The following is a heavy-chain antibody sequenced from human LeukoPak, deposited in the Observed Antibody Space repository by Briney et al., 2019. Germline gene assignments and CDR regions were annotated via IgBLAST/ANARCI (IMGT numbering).Heavy chain of an antibody. V-gene: IGHV3-30*18. Sequence: PGGSLRLPCAASGFTFSSYGMHWVRQAPGKGLEWVAVISYDGSNKYYADSVKGRFTISRDNSKNTLYLQMNSLRAEDTAVYYCAKGVQVLRYFDWLLDYWGQGTLVTVSS. CDR1: GFTFSSYG. J-gene: IGHJ4*02. CDR3: AKGVQVLRYFDWLLDY. D-gene: IGHD3-9*01. CDR2: ISYDGSNK.